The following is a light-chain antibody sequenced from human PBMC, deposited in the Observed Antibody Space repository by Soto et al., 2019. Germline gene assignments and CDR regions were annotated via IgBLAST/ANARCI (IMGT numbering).Light chain of an antibody. CDR2: KAS. V-gene: IGKV1-5*03. Sequence: DIQMTQSPSTLSASVGDRVTITCRASQSISTWLARYQQEPGKAPKLLIHKASSLQSGVPSRFSGSGSGTEFTLTISSLQPDDFATYYCQHYKMYSPWTFGQGTKVDIK. CDR3: QHYKMYSPWT. CDR1: QSISTW. J-gene: IGKJ1*01.